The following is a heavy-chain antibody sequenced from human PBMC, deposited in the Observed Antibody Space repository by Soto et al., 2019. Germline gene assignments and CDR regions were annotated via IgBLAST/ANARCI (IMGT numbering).Heavy chain of an antibody. CDR1: GFTFSSYA. Sequence: EVQLLESGGGLVQPGGSLRLSCAASGFTFSSYAMSWVRQAPGKGLEWVSAISGSGGTTYYADSVKGRFTFSRDNSKNTLYLPMNSLRAEDTAVYYCAKTANGWFSDFDIWGQGTMVTVSS. CDR3: AKTANGWFSDFDI. V-gene: IGHV3-23*01. D-gene: IGHD6-19*01. CDR2: ISGSGGTT. J-gene: IGHJ3*02.